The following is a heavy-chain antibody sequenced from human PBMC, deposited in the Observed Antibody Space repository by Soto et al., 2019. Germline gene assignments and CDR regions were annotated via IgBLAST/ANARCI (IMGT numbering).Heavy chain of an antibody. Sequence: QVQLVQSGPEVKNPGASLKVSCKASGYTFTNYGITWVRQAPGQGLEWMGWITASNGNANYAREIQGRLTLTRDTSTNTASMELRGLRSDDTAVYYCAGGASCSSTSCYDNFHYGLAVWGQGTTVIVSS. D-gene: IGHD2-2*01. V-gene: IGHV1-18*01. CDR2: ITASNGNA. CDR1: GYTFTNYG. CDR3: AGGASCSSTSCYDNFHYGLAV. J-gene: IGHJ6*02.